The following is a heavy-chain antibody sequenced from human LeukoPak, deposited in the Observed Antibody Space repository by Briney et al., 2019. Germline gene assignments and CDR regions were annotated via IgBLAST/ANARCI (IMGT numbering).Heavy chain of an antibody. J-gene: IGHJ4*02. V-gene: IGHV3-66*01. Sequence: GGSLRLSCAASGFTVSSNYMSWVRQAPGKGLEWVSVIYSGGSTYYADSVKGRFTISRDNSKNTLYLQMNSLRAEDTAVCYCAKGNSTDLSRTLDYWGQGTLVTVSS. D-gene: IGHD3-16*02. CDR3: AKGNSTDLSRTLDY. CDR1: GFTVSSNY. CDR2: IYSGGST.